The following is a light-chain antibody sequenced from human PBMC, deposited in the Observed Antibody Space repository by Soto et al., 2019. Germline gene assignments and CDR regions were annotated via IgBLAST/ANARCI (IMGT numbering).Light chain of an antibody. CDR1: QSISSY. J-gene: IGKJ4*01. V-gene: IGKV1-39*01. CDR3: QQSYCTLLT. CDR2: AAS. Sequence: DIQMTQSPSSLSASVGDRVTITCRASQSISSYLNWYQQKPGKAPKLLIYAASSLQSGVPSRFSGSGSGTDFTLTISSLQPEDFATYYCQQSYCTLLTFGGGTKVEIK.